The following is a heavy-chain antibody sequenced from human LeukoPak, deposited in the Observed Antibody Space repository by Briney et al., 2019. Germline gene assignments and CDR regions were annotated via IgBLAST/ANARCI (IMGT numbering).Heavy chain of an antibody. CDR3: ARGGYDRHTDY. V-gene: IGHV4-30-4*08. Sequence: SETLSLTCTVSGGSISSGDYYWSWIRQPPGKGLEWIGYIYYSGSTYYNPSLKSRVTISVDTPKNQFSLKLSSVTAADTAVYYCARGGYDRHTDYWGQGTLVTVSS. CDR2: IYYSGST. D-gene: IGHD5-12*01. CDR1: GGSISSGDYY. J-gene: IGHJ4*02.